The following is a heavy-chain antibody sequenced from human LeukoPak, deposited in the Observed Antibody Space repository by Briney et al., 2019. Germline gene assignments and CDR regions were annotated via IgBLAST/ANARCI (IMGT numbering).Heavy chain of an antibody. CDR3: ARDGGIAAAGGDYGIDV. Sequence: PGGSLRLSCAASGFTFSSYSMNWVRQAPGKGLEWVSSISSSSSYIYYADSVKGRFTISRDNAKNSLYLQMNSLRAEDTAVYYCARDGGIAAAGGDYGIDVWGQGTTVTVSS. CDR2: ISSSSSYI. D-gene: IGHD6-13*01. CDR1: GFTFSSYS. J-gene: IGHJ6*02. V-gene: IGHV3-21*01.